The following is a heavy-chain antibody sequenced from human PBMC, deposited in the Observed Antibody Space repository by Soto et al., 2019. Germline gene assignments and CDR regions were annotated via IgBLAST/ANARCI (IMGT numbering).Heavy chain of an antibody. D-gene: IGHD4-17*01. V-gene: IGHV4-61*01. Sequence: LVTLSLTCTVSGGSISISSYEWGRIRQPPGKGLEWIGNIYYSGSTNYNPSLKSRVTISVDTSKNQFSLKLSSVTAADTAVYYCARDDYGVVDYWGQGTLVTVSS. CDR2: IYYSGST. CDR3: ARDDYGVVDY. J-gene: IGHJ4*02. CDR1: GGSISISSYE.